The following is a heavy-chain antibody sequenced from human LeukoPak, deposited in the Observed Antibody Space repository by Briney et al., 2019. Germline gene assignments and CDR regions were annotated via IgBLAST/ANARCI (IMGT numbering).Heavy chain of an antibody. V-gene: IGHV4-4*07. Sequence: PSETLSLTCTVSGDSVTSYYWSWIRQPAGKGLEWISHIHSTGNTNYTPSLESRVTVSVDMSKNQFSLSLSSVTAADTAVYYCARAGLAVAQLDFWGQGTLVTVSS. J-gene: IGHJ4*02. CDR3: ARAGLAVAQLDF. D-gene: IGHD6-19*01. CDR1: GDSVTSYY. CDR2: IHSTGNT.